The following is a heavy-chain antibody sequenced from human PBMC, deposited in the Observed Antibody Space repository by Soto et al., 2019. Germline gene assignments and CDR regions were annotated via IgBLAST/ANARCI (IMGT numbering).Heavy chain of an antibody. CDR2: ISGGGDSR. CDR3: AKDLFTMVRLFDY. D-gene: IGHD3-10*01. CDR1: GFTFSSYA. Sequence: GGSLRLSCAASGFTFSSYAMNWVRQAPGKGLEWVSSISGGGDSRKYVDSVKGRFTISRDNSKNTLYLQMNSLRAEDTAVYYCAKDLFTMVRLFDYGGQGTLVTVSS. V-gene: IGHV3-23*01. J-gene: IGHJ4*02.